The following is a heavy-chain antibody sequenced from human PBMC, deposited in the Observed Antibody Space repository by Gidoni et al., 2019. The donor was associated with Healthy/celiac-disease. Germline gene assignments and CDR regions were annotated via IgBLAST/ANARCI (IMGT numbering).Heavy chain of an antibody. J-gene: IGHJ4*02. D-gene: IGHD2-2*01. V-gene: IGHV4-34*01. Sequence: QVQLQQWGAGLLKPSETLSLTCAVYGGSFSGYYWIWIRQPPGKGLEWIWEINHSGSTNYNPSLKSRVTISVDTSKNQFSLKLSSVTAADTAVYYCARGKWDDVVVPARVYFDYWGQGTLVTVSS. CDR1: GGSFSGYY. CDR3: ARGKWDDVVVPARVYFDY. CDR2: INHSGST.